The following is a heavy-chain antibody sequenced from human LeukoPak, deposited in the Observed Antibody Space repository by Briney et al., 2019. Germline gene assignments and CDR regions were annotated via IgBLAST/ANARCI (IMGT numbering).Heavy chain of an antibody. V-gene: IGHV1-46*01. CDR3: ARAPVLRFLEWLPCMDV. Sequence: EASVKVSCKASGYTFTSYYMHWVRPAPGQGLEWMGIINPSGGSTSYAQKFQGRVTMTRDTSTSTVYMELSSLRSEDTAVYYCARAPVLRFLEWLPCMDVWGQGTTVTVSS. CDR1: GYTFTSYY. D-gene: IGHD3-3*01. J-gene: IGHJ6*02. CDR2: INPSGGST.